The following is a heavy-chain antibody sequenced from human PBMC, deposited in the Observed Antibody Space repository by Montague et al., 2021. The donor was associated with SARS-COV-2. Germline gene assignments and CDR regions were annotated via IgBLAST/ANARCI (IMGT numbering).Heavy chain of an antibody. V-gene: IGHV2-5*02. CDR2: IYWDDDK. J-gene: IGHJ5*02. D-gene: IGHD6-13*01. CDR1: GFSLSTSGVG. CDR3: AHRIGIAAVSNVFRFDP. Sequence: PALVKPTQTLTLTCAFSGFSLSTSGVGVGWTRQPPGKALEWLALIYWDDDKRYSPSLKSRLTITKDTSKNQVVLTMTNMDPVDTATYYCAHRIGIAAVSNVFRFDPWGQGTLVTVSS.